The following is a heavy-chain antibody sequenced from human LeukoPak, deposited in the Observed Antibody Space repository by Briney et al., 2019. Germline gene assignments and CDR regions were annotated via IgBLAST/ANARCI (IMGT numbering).Heavy chain of an antibody. CDR2: TNAYNGNT. V-gene: IGHV1-18*01. D-gene: IGHD3-10*01. Sequence: ASLKPSCTASRYTFTSYGISGARQAPGQGLEWMGLTNAYNGNTNYAQMLQGRVTMPADTSTSTAYLELSSLRSDDTAVYYCAVYGSGSSYYFDSWGQGTLGTVSS. CDR1: RYTFTSYG. CDR3: AVYGSGSSYYFDS. J-gene: IGHJ4*02.